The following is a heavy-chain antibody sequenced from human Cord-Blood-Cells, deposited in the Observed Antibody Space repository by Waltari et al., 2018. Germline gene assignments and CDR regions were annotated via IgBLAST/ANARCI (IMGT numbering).Heavy chain of an antibody. CDR3: ARLDSSGWYFDL. CDR1: GGTFSRYA. J-gene: IGHJ2*01. D-gene: IGHD6-19*01. V-gene: IGHV1-69*09. CDR2: IIPILGIA. Sequence: QVQRVQSGAELKKPGSSVTGSCKASGGTFSRYATSWVPQAPGQGPEWMGRIIPILGIANYAQKFQGRVTSTADKSTSTAYMELSSLRSEDTAVYYCARLDSSGWYFDLWGRGTLVTVSS.